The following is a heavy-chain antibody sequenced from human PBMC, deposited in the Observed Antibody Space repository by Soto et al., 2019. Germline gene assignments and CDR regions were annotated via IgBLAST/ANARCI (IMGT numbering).Heavy chain of an antibody. CDR1: GDSISSGGYY. D-gene: IGHD3-10*01. Sequence: SETLSLTCTVSGDSISSGGYYWSWIRHLPGEGLEWIGYISHSGYTYYNPALKSRVTISVDTSKNQFSLKLSSVTAADTAVYYCERDLRGERRAWDFDNWGQGTMVTVSS. V-gene: IGHV4-31*03. CDR2: ISHSGYT. CDR3: ERDLRGERRAWDFDN. J-gene: IGHJ3*02.